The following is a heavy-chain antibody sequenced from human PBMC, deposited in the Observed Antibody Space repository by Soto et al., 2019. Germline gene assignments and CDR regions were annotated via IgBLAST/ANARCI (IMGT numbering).Heavy chain of an antibody. CDR2: IIPMFRSS. CDR1: GGTFTDYA. D-gene: IGHD3-10*02. CDR3: AKDVGFQQHLFVFDL. V-gene: IGHV1-69*13. Sequence: SVKVSCKASGGTFTDYAFSWVRQAPGQGLEWMGGIIPMFRSSNFAQKFQDRLTIFADASAGTAYMELSSLRSDGTAIYYCAKDVGFQQHLFVFDLWGQGTLVTVSS. J-gene: IGHJ4*02.